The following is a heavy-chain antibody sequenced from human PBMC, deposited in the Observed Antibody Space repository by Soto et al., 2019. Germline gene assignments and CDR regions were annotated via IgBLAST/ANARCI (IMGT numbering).Heavy chain of an antibody. CDR3: ARVAARTYYYGMDV. CDR1: GFTFSSYG. Sequence: QVQLVESGGGVVQPGRSLRLSCAASGFTFSSYGMHWVRQAPGKGLEWVAVIWYDGSNKYYADSVKGRFTISRDNXMNTLYLQMNSLRAEDTAVYYCARVAARTYYYGMDVWGQGTTVTVSS. D-gene: IGHD6-6*01. V-gene: IGHV3-33*01. CDR2: IWYDGSNK. J-gene: IGHJ6*02.